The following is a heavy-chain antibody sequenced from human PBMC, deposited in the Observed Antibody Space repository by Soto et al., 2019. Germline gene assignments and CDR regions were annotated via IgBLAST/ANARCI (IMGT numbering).Heavy chain of an antibody. Sequence: GGSLRLSCAASGFTFSSYGMHWVRQAPGKGLEWVAVISYDGSNKYYADSVKGRFTISRDNSKNTLYLQMNSLRAEDTAVYYCAKTTEGSMTTVTLVDYWGQGTLVTVSS. J-gene: IGHJ4*02. CDR1: GFTFSSYG. V-gene: IGHV3-30*18. CDR2: ISYDGSNK. CDR3: AKTTEGSMTTVTLVDY. D-gene: IGHD4-17*01.